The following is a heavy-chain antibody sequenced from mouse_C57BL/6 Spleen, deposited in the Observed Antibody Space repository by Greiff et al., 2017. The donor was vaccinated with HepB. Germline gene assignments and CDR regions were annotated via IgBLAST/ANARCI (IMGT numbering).Heavy chain of an antibody. CDR2: ISDGGSYT. D-gene: IGHD1-1*01. CDR3: ARASGCGSSYCYWYFDV. V-gene: IGHV5-4*03. Sequence: DVKLVESGGGLVKPGGSLKLSCAASGFTFSSYAMSWVRQTPEKRLEWVATISDGGSYTYYPDNVKGRFTISRDNAKNNLYLQMSHLKSEDTAMYYCARASGCGSSYCYWYFDVWGTGTTVTVSS. J-gene: IGHJ1*03. CDR1: GFTFSSYA.